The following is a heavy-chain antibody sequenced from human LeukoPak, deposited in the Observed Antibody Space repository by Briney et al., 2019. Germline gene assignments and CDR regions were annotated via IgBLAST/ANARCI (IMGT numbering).Heavy chain of an antibody. V-gene: IGHV3-7*01. CDR3: ARDSRFCRRSAGGGDAFDI. CDR1: GFTLSSYW. Sequence: PGGSLRLSCGASGFTLSSYWMTWVRQAPGKGLEWVANIKEDGSKKYYVESVRGRFTISRDNAENSLYLQMNSLRAENTAVYYCARDSRFCRRSAGGGDAFDIWGKGKMVTVSS. D-gene: IGHD4-23*01. J-gene: IGHJ3*02. CDR2: IKEDGSKK.